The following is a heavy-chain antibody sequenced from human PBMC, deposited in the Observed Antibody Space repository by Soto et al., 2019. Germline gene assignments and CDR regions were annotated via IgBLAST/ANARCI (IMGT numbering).Heavy chain of an antibody. CDR1: GFTFSNYA. Sequence: PGGSLRLSCAASGFTFSNYAMTWVRQAPGQGLEWVSAISDSGDITYYADSVKGRFTISRDNSKNTLFLQMNSLRAEDTAVYYCAKEPFVYWGQGTLVTVSS. V-gene: IGHV3-23*01. CDR2: ISDSGDIT. J-gene: IGHJ4*02. CDR3: AKEPFVY.